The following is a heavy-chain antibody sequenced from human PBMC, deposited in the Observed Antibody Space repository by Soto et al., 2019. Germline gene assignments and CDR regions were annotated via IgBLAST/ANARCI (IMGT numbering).Heavy chain of an antibody. CDR1: GFTFSDYY. D-gene: IGHD3-10*01. Sequence: QVQLVESGGGLVKPGGSLRLSCAASGFTFSDYYMSWIRQAPGKGLEWISYISSSGSTIYYADSVKGRFTISRDNAKNSLYLQMNSLRAEDTAVYYCARDLSVLLWFGESLRGGSFDYWGQGTLVTVSS. CDR2: ISSSGSTI. V-gene: IGHV3-11*01. J-gene: IGHJ4*02. CDR3: ARDLSVLLWFGESLRGGSFDY.